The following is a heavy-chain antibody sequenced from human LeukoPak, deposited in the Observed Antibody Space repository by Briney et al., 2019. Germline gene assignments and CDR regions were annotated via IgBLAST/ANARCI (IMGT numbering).Heavy chain of an antibody. CDR1: GYTFTSYG. CDR3: ARGPTNFDY. D-gene: IGHD2-2*01. Sequence: ASVKVSCKASGYTFTSYGITWVRQAPGQGLEWMGWISPKNGITNQAQILQGRVTMTTDTSTDTAYMELRSLRSDDTAMYYCARGPTNFDYWGQGTLVTVSS. J-gene: IGHJ4*02. V-gene: IGHV1-18*01. CDR2: ISPKNGIT.